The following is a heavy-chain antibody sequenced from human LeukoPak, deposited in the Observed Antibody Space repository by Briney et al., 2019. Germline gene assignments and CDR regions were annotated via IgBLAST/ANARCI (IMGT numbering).Heavy chain of an antibody. V-gene: IGHV3-30*03. CDR3: AVDDYSNADY. Sequence: GGSLRLSCAASGFTFSSYGMHWVRQAPGKGLEWVAVISYDGSNKYYADSVKGRFTISRDNSKNTLYLQMNSLRAEDTAVYYCAVDDYSNADYWGQGTLVTVSS. J-gene: IGHJ4*02. D-gene: IGHD4-11*01. CDR1: GFTFSSYG. CDR2: ISYDGSNK.